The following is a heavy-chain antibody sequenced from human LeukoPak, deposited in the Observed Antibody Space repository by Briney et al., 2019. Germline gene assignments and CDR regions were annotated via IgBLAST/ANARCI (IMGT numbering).Heavy chain of an antibody. CDR3: ARRVGTTVTTYFDF. Sequence: SQTLSLTCTVSGASISSGGYSWSWIRQPPGKDLERIGYIYHSGTTYYNPSLKSRVTISLDRSKNQFSLKLSSVTAADTAMYYCARRVGTTVTTYFDFWGQGTLVTVSS. J-gene: IGHJ4*02. D-gene: IGHD4-17*01. V-gene: IGHV4-30-2*01. CDR2: IYHSGTT. CDR1: GASISSGGYS.